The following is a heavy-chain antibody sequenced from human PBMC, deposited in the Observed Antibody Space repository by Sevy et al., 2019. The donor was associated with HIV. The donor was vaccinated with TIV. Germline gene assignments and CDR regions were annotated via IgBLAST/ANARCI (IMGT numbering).Heavy chain of an antibody. D-gene: IGHD1-1*01. J-gene: IGHJ5*02. CDR2: VSDDGIED. V-gene: IGHV3-30*09. Sequence: GGSLRLSCTASEFTFSDYAMHWVRQTPGKGLEWVAIVSDDGIEDDYAHSVKGRFAISRDNSRNTLYLQMNSLTPDDTAVYFCVKEATAHRKIRFCFGDNCFYNWFDIWGQGVLVTVSS. CDR3: VKEATAHRKIRFCFGDNCFYNWFDI. CDR1: EFTFSDYA.